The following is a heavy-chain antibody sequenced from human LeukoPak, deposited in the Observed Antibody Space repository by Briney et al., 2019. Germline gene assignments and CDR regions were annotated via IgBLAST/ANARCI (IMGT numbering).Heavy chain of an antibody. D-gene: IGHD4-17*01. Sequence: PGGSLRLSCAASGFTFSSYWMSWVRQAPGKGLEWVGNIKQDGSEKYYVDSVKGRFTISRDNAKNSLYLQMNSLRAEDTAVYYCAREKHYGDYFPVAFDIWGQGTMVTVSS. J-gene: IGHJ3*02. V-gene: IGHV3-7*01. CDR2: IKQDGSEK. CDR1: GFTFSSYW. CDR3: AREKHYGDYFPVAFDI.